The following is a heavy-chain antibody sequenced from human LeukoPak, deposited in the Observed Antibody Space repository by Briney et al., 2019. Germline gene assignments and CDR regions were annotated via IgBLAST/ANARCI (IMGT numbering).Heavy chain of an antibody. D-gene: IGHD5-18*01. CDR1: GFTFSRYW. Sequence: PGESLRLSCAAPGFTFSRYWIHWVRQAPGKGLEWVSRINPDGSTTTYADSVKGRFTISRDNAKNTVYLQMNSLRAEDTALYYCAKDKGIQLWLFDYWGQGTLVTVSS. CDR3: AKDKGIQLWLFDY. V-gene: IGHV3-74*01. CDR2: INPDGSTT. J-gene: IGHJ4*02.